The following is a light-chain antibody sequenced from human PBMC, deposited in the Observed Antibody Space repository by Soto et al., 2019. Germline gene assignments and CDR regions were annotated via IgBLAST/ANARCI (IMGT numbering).Light chain of an antibody. CDR3: AAWDDSLSGVV. Sequence: QSVLTQPPSASGTPGQRATISCSGSSSNIGDNYVYWYRQLPGTAPKLLIYRNDQRPSGVPDRFSGSKSGTSASLAISGLRSEDEADYSCAAWDDSLSGVVFGGGTKLTVL. V-gene: IGLV1-47*01. CDR1: SSNIGDNY. CDR2: RND. J-gene: IGLJ2*01.